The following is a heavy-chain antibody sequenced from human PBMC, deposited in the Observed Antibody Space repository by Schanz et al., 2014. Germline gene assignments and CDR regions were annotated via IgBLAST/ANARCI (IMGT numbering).Heavy chain of an antibody. V-gene: IGHV3-23*04. D-gene: IGHD3-10*01. Sequence: VQVVQSGGTLVRPGGSLRLSCAASGFTFDKYAMHWVRQAPGKGLEWVSAISGSGGSTYYADSVKGRFTISRDNSKNTLYLQMNSLRPEDTAVYYCAKYRGYYRVSGSYRELEYWGQGTLVTVSS. J-gene: IGHJ4*02. CDR2: ISGSGGST. CDR3: AKYRGYYRVSGSYRELEY. CDR1: GFTFDKYA.